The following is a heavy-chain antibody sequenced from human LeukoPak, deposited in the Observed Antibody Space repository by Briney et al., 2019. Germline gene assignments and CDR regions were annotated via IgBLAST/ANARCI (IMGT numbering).Heavy chain of an antibody. J-gene: IGHJ3*02. Sequence: SETLSLTCTVSGGSISSYYWSWIRQPAGKGLEWIGRIYTSGSTNYNPSLKSRVTMLVDTSKNQFSLKLSSVTAADTAVYYCARDPAYDYVWGSYRPSDAFDIWGQGTMVTVSS. CDR3: ARDPAYDYVWGSYRPSDAFDI. CDR1: GGSISSYY. D-gene: IGHD3-16*02. V-gene: IGHV4-4*07. CDR2: IYTSGST.